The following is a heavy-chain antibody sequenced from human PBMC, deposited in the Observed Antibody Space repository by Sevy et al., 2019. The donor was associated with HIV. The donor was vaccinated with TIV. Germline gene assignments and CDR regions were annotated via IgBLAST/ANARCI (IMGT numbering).Heavy chain of an antibody. J-gene: IGHJ4*02. CDR1: GFTFSSYS. V-gene: IGHV3-48*02. D-gene: IGHD2-15*01. CDR3: ARGYCSGGSCYGPRYFDY. CDR2: ISSSSSTI. Sequence: GGSLRLSCAASGFTFSSYSMNWVRQAPGKGLEWVSYISSSSSTIYYADSVKGRFNISRDNAKNSLYLQMNSLRDEDTAVYYCARGYCSGGSCYGPRYFDYWGQGTLVTVSS.